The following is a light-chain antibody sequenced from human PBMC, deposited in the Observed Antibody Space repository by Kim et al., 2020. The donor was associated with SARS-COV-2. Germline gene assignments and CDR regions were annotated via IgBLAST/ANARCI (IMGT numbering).Light chain of an antibody. CDR1: QNINSW. CDR2: VAS. V-gene: IGKV1-5*01. J-gene: IGKJ2*01. CDR3: QQYNSYSYS. Sequence: QLTQSPSTLSASVGDTVTITCRASQNINSWLAWYQQKPGKAPKFLIYVASDLRSGVPSRFRGRGSGTQFTLTISGLQPEDFATYYCQQYNSYSYSFGQGTKLEIK.